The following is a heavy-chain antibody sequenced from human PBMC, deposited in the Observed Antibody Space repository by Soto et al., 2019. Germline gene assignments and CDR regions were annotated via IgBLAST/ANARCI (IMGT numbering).Heavy chain of an antibody. V-gene: IGHV3-48*03. J-gene: IGHJ4*02. CDR3: ARDSSMITFGGVIDRFDY. Sequence: EVQLVESGGGLVQPGGSLRLSCAASGFTFSSYEMNWVRQAPGKGLEWVSYISSSGSTIYYADSVKGRFTISRDNAKHSLYLQMNSLRAEDTAVYYCARDSSMITFGGVIDRFDYWGQGTLVTVSS. CDR1: GFTFSSYE. CDR2: ISSSGSTI. D-gene: IGHD3-16*02.